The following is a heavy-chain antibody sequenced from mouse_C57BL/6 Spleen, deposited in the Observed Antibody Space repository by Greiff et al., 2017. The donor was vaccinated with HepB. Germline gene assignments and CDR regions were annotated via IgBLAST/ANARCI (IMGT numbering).Heavy chain of an antibody. CDR1: GYTFTSYG. CDR3: ARRGITTVVARDY. V-gene: IGHV1-81*01. J-gene: IGHJ2*01. D-gene: IGHD1-1*01. Sequence: VQLKESGAELARPGASVKLSCKASGYTFTSYGISWVKQRTGQGLEWIGEIYPRSGNTYYNEKFKGKATLTADKSSSTAYMELRSLTSEDSAVYFCARRGITTVVARDYWGQGTTLTVSS. CDR2: IYPRSGNT.